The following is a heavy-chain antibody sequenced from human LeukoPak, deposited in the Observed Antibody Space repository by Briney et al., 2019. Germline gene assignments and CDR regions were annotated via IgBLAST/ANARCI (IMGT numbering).Heavy chain of an antibody. J-gene: IGHJ6*02. CDR1: GFTFSSYA. CDR2: ISGSGGST. CDR3: AKAAGPRYYYYGMDV. Sequence: AGGSLRLSCAASGFTFSSYAMSWVRQAPGKGLEWVSAISGSGGSTYYADSVKGRFTISRDNSKNTLYLQMNSLRAEDTAVYYCAKAAGPRYYYYGMDVWGQGTTVTVSS. D-gene: IGHD2-15*01. V-gene: IGHV3-23*01.